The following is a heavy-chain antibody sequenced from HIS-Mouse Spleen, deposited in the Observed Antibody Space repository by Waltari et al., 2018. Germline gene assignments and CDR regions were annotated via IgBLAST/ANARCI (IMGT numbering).Heavy chain of an antibody. CDR3: ARVYSSATGRYFDY. J-gene: IGHJ4*02. V-gene: IGHV3-30-3*01. Sequence: QVQLVESGGGVVQPGRSLRLSCAASGFTFSSYAMHWVRQAPGKGLEWVAVISYDGSNKYYADSVKGRFTISRDNAKNSLYLQMNSLRAEDTAVYYCARVYSSATGRYFDYWGQGTLVTVSS. D-gene: IGHD6-25*01. CDR1: GFTFSSYA. CDR2: ISYDGSNK.